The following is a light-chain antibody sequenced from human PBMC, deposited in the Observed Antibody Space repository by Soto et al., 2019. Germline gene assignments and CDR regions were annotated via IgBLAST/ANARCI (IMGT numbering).Light chain of an antibody. J-gene: IGLJ3*02. CDR2: INYDGTH. CDR3: QSLGTGIQV. Sequence: QLVLTQSPSASASLGASVKLTCTLSSGYSTYAIAWHQQQSEKGPRFLMKINYDGTHSTGDGFFDRFSGSSSGAERHLTISSLQSEDEADYYCQSLGTGIQVFGGGTKVTVL. CDR1: SGYSTYA. V-gene: IGLV4-69*01.